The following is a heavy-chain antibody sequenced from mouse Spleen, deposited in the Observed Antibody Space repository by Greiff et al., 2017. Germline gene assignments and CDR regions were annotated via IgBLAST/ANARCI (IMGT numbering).Heavy chain of an antibody. CDR2: ISSGGSYT. J-gene: IGHJ4*01. Sequence: EVKLQESGGDLVKPGGSLKLSCAASGFTFSSYGMSWVRQTPDKRLEWVATISSGGSYTYYPDSVKGRFTISRDNAKNTLYLQMSSLKSEDTAMYYCARQGNYGSSYYAMDYWGQGTSVTVSS. CDR1: GFTFSSYG. D-gene: IGHD1-1*01. CDR3: ARQGNYGSSYYAMDY. V-gene: IGHV5-6*01.